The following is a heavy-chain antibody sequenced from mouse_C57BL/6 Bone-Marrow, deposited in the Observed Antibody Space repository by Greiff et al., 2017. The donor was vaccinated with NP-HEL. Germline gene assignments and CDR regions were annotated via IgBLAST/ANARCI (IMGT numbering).Heavy chain of an antibody. V-gene: IGHV1-69*01. Sequence: VQLQQPGAELVMPGASVKLSCKASGYTFTSYWMHWVKQRPGQGLEWIGEIDPSDSYTNYNQKFKGKSTLTVDKSSSTAYMQLSSLASEDSAVYYCARDYYDYDPWFAYWGQGTLVTVSA. CDR2: IDPSDSYT. CDR3: ARDYYDYDPWFAY. J-gene: IGHJ3*01. CDR1: GYTFTSYW. D-gene: IGHD2-4*01.